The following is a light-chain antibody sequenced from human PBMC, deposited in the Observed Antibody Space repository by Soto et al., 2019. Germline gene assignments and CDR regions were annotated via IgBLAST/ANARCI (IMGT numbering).Light chain of an antibody. Sequence: DIQMTQSPSTLSASVGDRVTITCRASQSISTWLAWYQQKPGRAPKLLIYKESSLESGAPSTFSGGGSGTEFTLTISSLQPDEFATYYCQQYHSSPYTFGQGTKLEIK. CDR3: QQYHSSPYT. CDR1: QSISTW. V-gene: IGKV1-5*03. J-gene: IGKJ2*01. CDR2: KES.